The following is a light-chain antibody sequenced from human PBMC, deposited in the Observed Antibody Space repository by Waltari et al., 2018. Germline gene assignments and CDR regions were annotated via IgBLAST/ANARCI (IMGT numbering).Light chain of an antibody. CDR1: QGISSY. CDR3: QQLNSYPRT. CDR2: AAS. Sequence: IPFDQASSFMSASVRSRSPITCRASQGISSYLAWYQQKPGKAPKLLIYAASTLQSGVPSRFSGSGSGTEFTLTISSLQPEDFATYYCQQLNSYPRTFGQGTKLEIK. V-gene: IGKV1-9*01. J-gene: IGKJ2*01.